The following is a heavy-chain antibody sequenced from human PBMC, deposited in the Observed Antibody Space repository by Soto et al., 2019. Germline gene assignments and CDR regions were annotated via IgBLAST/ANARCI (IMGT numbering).Heavy chain of an antibody. V-gene: IGHV3-23*01. Sequence: EVQLLESGGGFIQPGGSLRLSCAASGFTFSTSIMSWVRQAPGKGLEWVSTISGTGDNTYYADSVKGRFTISRDNSKNTLYLQMNSLRADDTAVYYCAKEYSSSSSIYNAFHIWGQGTMVTVSS. CDR2: ISGTGDNT. CDR1: GFTFSTSI. D-gene: IGHD6-6*01. J-gene: IGHJ3*02. CDR3: AKEYSSSSSIYNAFHI.